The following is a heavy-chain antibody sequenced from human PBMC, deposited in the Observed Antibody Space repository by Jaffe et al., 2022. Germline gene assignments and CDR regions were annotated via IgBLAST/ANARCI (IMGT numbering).Heavy chain of an antibody. CDR3: ARVSGSGSYYTPGYWYFDL. V-gene: IGHV3-64*01. CDR1: GFTFSSYA. CDR2: ISSNGGST. D-gene: IGHD3-10*01. Sequence: EVQLVESGGGLVQPGGSLRLSCAASGFTFSSYAMHWVRQAPGKGLEYVSAISSNGGSTYYANSVKGRFTISRDNSKNTLYLQMGSLRAEDMAVYYCARVSGSGSYYTPGYWYFDLWGRGTLVTVSS. J-gene: IGHJ2*01.